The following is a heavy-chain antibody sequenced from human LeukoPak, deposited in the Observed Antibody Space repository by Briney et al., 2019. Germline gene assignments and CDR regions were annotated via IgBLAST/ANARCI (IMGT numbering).Heavy chain of an antibody. D-gene: IGHD6-19*01. J-gene: IGHJ4*02. CDR2: INHSGST. V-gene: IGHV4-34*01. CDR1: GGSFSGYY. CDR3: ARVRSHSSGMRY. Sequence: PSATLSLTCAVYGGSFSGYYWSWIRQPPGKGLEWIGEINHSGSTNYNPSLKSRVTISVDTSKNQFSLKLSSVTAADTAVYYCARVRSHSSGMRYWGQGTLVTVSS.